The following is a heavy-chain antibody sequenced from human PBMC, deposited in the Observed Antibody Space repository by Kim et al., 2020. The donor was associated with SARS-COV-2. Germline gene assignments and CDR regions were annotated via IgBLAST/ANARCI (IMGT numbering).Heavy chain of an antibody. D-gene: IGHD6-19*01. Sequence: SVKGRFTISRDNSKNTLYLQMNSLRAEDTAVYYCAKVYSSGWYYKDAFDIWGQGTMVTVSS. J-gene: IGHJ3*02. CDR3: AKVYSSGWYYKDAFDI. V-gene: IGHV3-30*02.